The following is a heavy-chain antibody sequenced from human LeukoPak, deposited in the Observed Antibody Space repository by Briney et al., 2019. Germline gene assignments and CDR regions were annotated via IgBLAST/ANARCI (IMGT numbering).Heavy chain of an antibody. D-gene: IGHD6-13*01. V-gene: IGHV3-74*01. CDR1: GFAFSSYW. J-gene: IGHJ5*01. CDR2: INSDGSTT. Sequence: GGSLRLSCAASGFAFSSYWMHWVRQAPGKGLVWVSRINSDGSTTSHADSVKGRFTISRDNAKNTLFLQMNSLRAEDTAVYYCARGGSSSWYGSWGQGTLVTVSS. CDR3: ARGGSSSWYGS.